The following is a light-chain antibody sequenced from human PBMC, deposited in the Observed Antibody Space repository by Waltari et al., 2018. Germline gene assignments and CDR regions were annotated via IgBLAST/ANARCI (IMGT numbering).Light chain of an antibody. CDR1: SGSVSATYY. J-gene: IGLJ3*02. CDR2: STS. V-gene: IGLV8-61*01. Sequence: QTVVTQEPSFSMSPGGTVTLTCGLSSGSVSATYYPSWYQQTPGQAPRTLIYSTSTRSSGVPERFSCSILANKAALTITRAQADDESAYDCVRYMNNGIWVVGGGTKLTVL. CDR3: VRYMNNGIWV.